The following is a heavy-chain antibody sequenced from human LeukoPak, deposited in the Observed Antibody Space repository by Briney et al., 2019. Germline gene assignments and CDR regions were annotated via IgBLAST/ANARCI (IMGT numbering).Heavy chain of an antibody. CDR3: ARDSMVRGVPLDY. CDR2: ISSSGSTI. D-gene: IGHD3-10*01. Sequence: PGGSLRLSCAASGFTFSSYEMNWVRQAPGKGLEWVSYISSSGSTIYYADSVKGRFTISGDNAKNSLYLQMNSLRAEDTAVYYCARDSMVRGVPLDYWGQGTPVTVSS. V-gene: IGHV3-48*03. J-gene: IGHJ4*02. CDR1: GFTFSSYE.